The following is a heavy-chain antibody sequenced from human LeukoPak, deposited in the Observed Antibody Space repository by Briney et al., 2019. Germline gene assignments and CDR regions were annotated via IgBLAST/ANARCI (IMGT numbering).Heavy chain of an antibody. D-gene: IGHD6-13*01. CDR1: GFTFSSYS. Sequence: PGGSLRLSCAASGFTFSSYSINWVRQAPGKGLEWVSYISSSGSTIYYADSVKGRFTISRDNAKNSLYLQMTSLRAEDTAVYYCARAQSPMDSSSWYYYYYYYMDVWGKGTTVTVSS. CDR2: ISSSGSTI. CDR3: ARAQSPMDSSSWYYYYYYYMDV. J-gene: IGHJ6*03. V-gene: IGHV3-48*04.